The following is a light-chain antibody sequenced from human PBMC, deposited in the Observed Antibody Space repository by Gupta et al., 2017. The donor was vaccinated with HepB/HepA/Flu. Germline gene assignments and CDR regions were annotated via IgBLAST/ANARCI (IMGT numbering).Light chain of an antibody. J-gene: IGLJ1*01. V-gene: IGLV1-44*01. CDR1: SSNIGNNA. Sequence: QSVLTQPPSASGTPGQRVTISCYGSSSNIGNNAASWYQQLPGTAPKLLIYNNNGWPSGVPDRFSGTKSGTTASLPTSRRQAEEEADDYCAESDATLNGYVFGSGTKVTVL. CDR3: AESDATLNGYV. CDR2: NNN.